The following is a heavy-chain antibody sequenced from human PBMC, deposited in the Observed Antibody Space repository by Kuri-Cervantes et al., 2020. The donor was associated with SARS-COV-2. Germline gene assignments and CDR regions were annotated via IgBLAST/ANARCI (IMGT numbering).Heavy chain of an antibody. V-gene: IGHV1-2*02. CDR2: INPNHGGT. CDR1: PYTFTGHS. CDR3: ATTSDD. Sequence: XSVKFSGKASPYTFTGHSIHWVRQAPRQGLELMGLINPNHGGTNYGDKFHGRVIMTRDTSINTVYMELSRLTSDDTAVYYCATTSDDWGQGTLVTVSS. J-gene: IGHJ4*02.